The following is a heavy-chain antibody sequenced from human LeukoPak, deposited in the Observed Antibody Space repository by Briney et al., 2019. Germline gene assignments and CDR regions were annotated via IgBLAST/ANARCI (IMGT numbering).Heavy chain of an antibody. CDR1: GYTFTSYG. D-gene: IGHD3-10*01. CDR2: INAYNGNT. J-gene: IGHJ5*02. V-gene: IGHV1-18*01. CDR3: ARVITMVRGVIITPKRFDP. Sequence: GASVTVSRKASGYTFTSYGISWLRQAPGQGLEWMGWINAYNGNTHYAQKLQGRITMNTDTSTSTAYMELRSLRSDDTAVYYCARVITMVRGVIITPKRFDPWGQGTLATVSS.